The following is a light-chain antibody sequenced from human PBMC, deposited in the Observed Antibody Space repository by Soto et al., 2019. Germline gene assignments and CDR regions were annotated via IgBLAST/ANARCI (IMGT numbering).Light chain of an antibody. J-gene: IGLJ1*01. CDR2: EVS. CDR1: SSDVGGYNY. CDR3: SSYTSSSTFYV. V-gene: IGLV2-14*01. Sequence: QSALTQPRSVSGSPGQSVTISCTGTSSDVGGYNYVSWYQQHPGKAPKLIIYEVSNRPSGVSNRFSGSKSGNTASLTISGLQAEDEADYYCSSYTSSSTFYVFGTGTKVTVL.